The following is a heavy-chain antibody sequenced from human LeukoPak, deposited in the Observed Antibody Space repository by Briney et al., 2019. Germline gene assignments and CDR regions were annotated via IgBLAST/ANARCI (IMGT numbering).Heavy chain of an antibody. V-gene: IGHV3-43*02. Sequence: GGSLRLSCAASGFTFDDYAMHWVRLAPGKGLEWVSLISGDGGSTYYADSVKGRFTISRDNSKNSLYLQMNSLRTEDTALYYCARDGENYGGNSGEFDYWGQGTLVTVSS. CDR3: ARDGENYGGNSGEFDY. D-gene: IGHD4-23*01. CDR2: ISGDGGST. J-gene: IGHJ4*02. CDR1: GFTFDDYA.